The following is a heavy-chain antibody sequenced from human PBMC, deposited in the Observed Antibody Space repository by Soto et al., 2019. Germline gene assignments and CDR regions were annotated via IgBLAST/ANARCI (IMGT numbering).Heavy chain of an antibody. CDR2: ISYDGSNK. D-gene: IGHD7-27*01. CDR3: ARDRGDWGFDP. Sequence: QVKLVESGGGVVQPGRSLRLSCAASGFTFSSYAMHWVRQAPGKGLEWVAVISYDGSNKYYADSVKGRFTISRDNSKNTLYLQMNSLRAEDTAVYYCARDRGDWGFDPWGQGTLVTVSS. J-gene: IGHJ5*02. V-gene: IGHV3-30-3*01. CDR1: GFTFSSYA.